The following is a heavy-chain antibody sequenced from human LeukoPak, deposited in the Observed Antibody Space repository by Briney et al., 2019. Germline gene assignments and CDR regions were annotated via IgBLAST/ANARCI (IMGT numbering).Heavy chain of an antibody. J-gene: IGHJ4*02. Sequence: TGGSLRLSCAASGFTVSTNYMSWVRQAPGKGLEWVAVIYSGGSTYYADSVKGRFTISRDNSKNTLYLQMNSLRAEDTAVYYCAKDLDTMIRGVRRGAFDYWGQGTLVTVSS. D-gene: IGHD3-10*01. CDR3: AKDLDTMIRGVRRGAFDY. V-gene: IGHV3-66*01. CDR1: GFTVSTNY. CDR2: IYSGGST.